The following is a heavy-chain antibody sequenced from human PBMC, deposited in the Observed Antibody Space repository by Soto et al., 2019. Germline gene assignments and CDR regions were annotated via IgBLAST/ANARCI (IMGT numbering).Heavy chain of an antibody. CDR2: ISYDGSNK. J-gene: IGHJ4*02. V-gene: IGHV3-30-3*01. CDR1: GFTFSSYA. CDR3: ARDINWRYYGSALDY. Sequence: GGSLRLSCAASGFTFSSYAMHWVRQAPGKGLEWVAVISYDGSNKYYADSVKGRFTISRDNSKNTLYLQMNSLRAEDTAVYYCARDINWRYYGSALDYWGQGTLVTVSS. D-gene: IGHD3-10*01.